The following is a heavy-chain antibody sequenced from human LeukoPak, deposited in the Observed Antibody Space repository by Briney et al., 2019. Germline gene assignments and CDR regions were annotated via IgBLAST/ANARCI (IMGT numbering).Heavy chain of an antibody. D-gene: IGHD3-10*01. CDR3: ARDEYYFGSGSYFYFDY. J-gene: IGHJ4*02. CDR1: GYTFTGYY. Sequence: ASVKVSCKASGYTFTGYYMHWVRQAPGQGLEWMGWINPNSGGTNYAQKFQGRVTMTTDTSTSTAYMELRSLRSDDTAVYYCARDEYYFGSGSYFYFDYWGQGTLVAVSS. V-gene: IGHV1-2*02. CDR2: INPNSGGT.